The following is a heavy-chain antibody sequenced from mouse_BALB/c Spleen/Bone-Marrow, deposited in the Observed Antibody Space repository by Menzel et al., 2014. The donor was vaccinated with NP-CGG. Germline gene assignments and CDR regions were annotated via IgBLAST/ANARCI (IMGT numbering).Heavy chain of an antibody. V-gene: IGHV5-6*01. CDR3: ASTITTVVAEDAMDY. D-gene: IGHD1-1*01. Sequence: EVMLVESGGDLVKPGGSLKLSCAASGFTFSSYGMSWVRQTPDKRLEWVATISSGGSYTYYPDSVKGRFTISRDNAKNTLCLQMSSLKSEDTAMYYCASTITTVVAEDAMDYWGQGTSVTVSS. CDR2: ISSGGSYT. J-gene: IGHJ4*01. CDR1: GFTFSSYG.